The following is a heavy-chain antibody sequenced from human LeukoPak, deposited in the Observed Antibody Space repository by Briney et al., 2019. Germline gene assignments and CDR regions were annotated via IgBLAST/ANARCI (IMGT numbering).Heavy chain of an antibody. J-gene: IGHJ4*02. D-gene: IGHD3-10*01. CDR1: GFTFDDYA. CDR2: ISWNSGII. V-gene: IGHV3-9*01. CDR3: AKDIYGSGSYVDY. Sequence: GGSLRLSCTASGFTFDDYAMHWVRQVPGKGLEWVSGISWNSGIIGYADSVNGRFTISRDNAKNSLYLQMNSLRAEDTALYYCAKDIYGSGSYVDYWGQGTLVTVSS.